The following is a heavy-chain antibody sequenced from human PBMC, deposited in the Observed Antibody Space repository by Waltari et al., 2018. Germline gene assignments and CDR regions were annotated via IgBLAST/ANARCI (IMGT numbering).Heavy chain of an antibody. CDR1: GGSFSGYY. V-gene: IGHV4-34*01. J-gene: IGHJ5*02. CDR3: ARGRVTYWFDP. Sequence: VQLQQWGPGLSRPSETLSLTSAVYGGSFSGYYSTWIRQPQGKGLVWTGEILNSGSTTYNPSLKSRVTISVDTSKNQFSLQLRSVTAADTAVYYCARGRVTYWFDPWGQGTLGTVSS. CDR2: ILNSGST. D-gene: IGHD4-4*01.